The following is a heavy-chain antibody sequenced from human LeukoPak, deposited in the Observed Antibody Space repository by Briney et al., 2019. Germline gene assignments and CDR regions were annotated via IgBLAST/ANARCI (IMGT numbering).Heavy chain of an antibody. Sequence: SVKVSCKASGGTFSSYAISWVRQAPGQGLEWMGGIIPIFGTANYAQKFQGRVTITTDESTSTAYMELSSLRSEDTAVYYCAIGHNSRGYLQPLDYWGKGPLVTVSS. V-gene: IGHV1-69*05. CDR1: GGTFSSYA. D-gene: IGHD3-22*01. J-gene: IGHJ4*02. CDR2: IIPIFGTA. CDR3: AIGHNSRGYLQPLDY.